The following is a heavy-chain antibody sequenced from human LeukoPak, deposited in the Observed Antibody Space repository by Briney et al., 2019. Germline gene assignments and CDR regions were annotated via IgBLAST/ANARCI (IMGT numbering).Heavy chain of an antibody. V-gene: IGHV4-34*01. D-gene: IGHD2-15*01. Sequence: SENLSLTCAVYGGSFSGYYWSWIRQPPGKGLEWIGEINHSGSTNYNPSLKSRVTISVDTSKNQFSLKLSSVTAADTAVYYCARGYCSGGSCYSRGRYYYYGMDVWGQGTTVTVSS. CDR2: INHSGST. CDR1: GGSFSGYY. CDR3: ARGYCSGGSCYSRGRYYYYGMDV. J-gene: IGHJ6*02.